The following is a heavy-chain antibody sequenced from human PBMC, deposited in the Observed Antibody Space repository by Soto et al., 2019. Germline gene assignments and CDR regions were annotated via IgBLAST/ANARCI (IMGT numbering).Heavy chain of an antibody. CDR3: ATGTVTTAYYYYYMDV. CDR2: FDPEDGET. Sequence: ASVKVSCKVSGYTLTELSMHWVRQAPGKGLEWMGGFDPEDGETIYAQKFQGRVTMTEDTSTDTAYMELSSLRSEDTAVYYCATGTVTTAYYYYYMDVWGKGTTVTVSS. J-gene: IGHJ6*03. CDR1: GYTLTELS. D-gene: IGHD4-17*01. V-gene: IGHV1-24*01.